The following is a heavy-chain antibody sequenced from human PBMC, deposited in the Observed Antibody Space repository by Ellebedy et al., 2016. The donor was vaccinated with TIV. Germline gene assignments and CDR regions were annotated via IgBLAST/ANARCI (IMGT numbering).Heavy chain of an antibody. CDR1: GASINSY. V-gene: IGHV4-59*01. CDR3: ARKSLSNWSFDL. J-gene: IGHJ2*01. Sequence: MPSETLSLTCTVSGASINSYWNWIRQPPGRGLEYIGYFYYSGKTNYSPSLKDRVTISLDTSKSQFSLNLTSVTAADTAVYYCARKSLSNWSFDLWGRGTLVTVSS. CDR2: FYYSGKT.